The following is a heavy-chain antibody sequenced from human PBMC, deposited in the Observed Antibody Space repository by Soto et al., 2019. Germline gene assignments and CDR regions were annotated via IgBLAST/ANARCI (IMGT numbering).Heavy chain of an antibody. CDR2: ITGDGSFT. J-gene: IGHJ4*02. Sequence: EVQLVESGGGLVQPGGSLRLSCGASGFTFSNYWMHWVRQAPGEGLVWVSRITGDGSFTRFAYSVKGRFTISRDNAKNTVYLQMNSLRVDDTAVYYCARVGGGSGNFDYWGQGTLVTVSS. D-gene: IGHD3-10*01. CDR1: GFTFSNYW. CDR3: ARVGGGSGNFDY. V-gene: IGHV3-74*01.